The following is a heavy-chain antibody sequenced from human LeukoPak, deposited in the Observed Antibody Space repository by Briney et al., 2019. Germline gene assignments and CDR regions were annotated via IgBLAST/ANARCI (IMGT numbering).Heavy chain of an antibody. Sequence: GASVKVSCKASGYTFTGYYMHWVRQAPGQGLEWMGRINPNSGGTNYAQKFQGRVTMTRDTSISTAYMELSRLRSDDTAVYYCSRDFLVRAAPYNWFDPWGQGTLVTVSS. CDR1: GYTFTGYY. CDR3: SRDFLVRAAPYNWFDP. J-gene: IGHJ5*02. V-gene: IGHV1-2*06. D-gene: IGHD2-2*01. CDR2: INPNSGGT.